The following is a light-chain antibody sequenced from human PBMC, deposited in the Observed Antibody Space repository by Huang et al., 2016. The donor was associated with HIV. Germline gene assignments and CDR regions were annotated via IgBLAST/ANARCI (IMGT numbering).Light chain of an antibody. CDR3: QQGYSALIT. Sequence: DILLTQSPSSLSASVGDRVTITCRASQNINTYLNLYQQKPGKAPNLRIHSASTLQTGVPSRFSGSGSGTDFTLTVNSLRPEDSATYYCQQGYSALITFGQGTRL. CDR2: SAS. J-gene: IGKJ5*01. V-gene: IGKV1-39*01. CDR1: QNINTY.